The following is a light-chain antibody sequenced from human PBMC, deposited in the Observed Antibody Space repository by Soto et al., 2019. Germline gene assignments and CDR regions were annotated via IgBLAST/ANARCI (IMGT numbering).Light chain of an antibody. CDR1: QSVTNSY. CDR2: AAS. CDR3: KQYGSSPGT. V-gene: IGKV3-20*01. Sequence: EIVLTQSPGTQSLSPGERATLSCRASQSVTNSYLTWYQQKPGQAPRLLIYAASIRATGIPDRFSGSGSGRDFTLTISRLEPEDSAVYYCKQYGSSPGTFGQGTKVDIK. J-gene: IGKJ1*01.